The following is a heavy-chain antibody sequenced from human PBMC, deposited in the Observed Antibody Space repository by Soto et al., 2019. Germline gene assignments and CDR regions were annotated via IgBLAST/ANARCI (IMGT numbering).Heavy chain of an antibody. D-gene: IGHD3-10*01. CDR2: INPFDGSR. CDR3: SRVDPGETSPFDH. V-gene: IGHV1-46*03. J-gene: IGHJ4*01. Sequence: GASVKVSCQTYGYTCSSYYIHLVRQAPGQGLEWMGWINPFDGSRMFAQSFQGRVTMTRDTSTSTVYMEVSSLRSEDTAVYYCSRVDPGETSPFDHWG. CDR1: GYTCSSYY.